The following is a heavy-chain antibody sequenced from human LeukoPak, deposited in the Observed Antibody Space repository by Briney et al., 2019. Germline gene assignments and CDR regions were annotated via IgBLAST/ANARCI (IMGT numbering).Heavy chain of an antibody. J-gene: IGHJ4*02. Sequence: PGGSLRLSCVASGFTFSSSWMSWVRQAPGKGLEWVANIKQDGSEKSYVESVRGRFTISRDNAENSLYLQLNSLRAEDTALYYCARDNPPDYWGQGTLVTVSS. CDR3: ARDNPPDY. CDR1: GFTFSSSW. CDR2: IKQDGSEK. V-gene: IGHV3-7*03.